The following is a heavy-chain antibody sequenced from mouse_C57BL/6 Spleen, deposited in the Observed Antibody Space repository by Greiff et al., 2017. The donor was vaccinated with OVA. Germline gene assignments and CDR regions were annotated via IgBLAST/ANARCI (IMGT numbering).Heavy chain of an antibody. D-gene: IGHD1-1*01. V-gene: IGHV1-55*01. Sequence: VQLQQPGAELVKPGASVKMSCKASGYPFTSYWITWVKQRLGQGLEWIGDFYPGSGSTNYNEKFKSKATLTVDTSSSTAYMQLSSLTSEDSAVYYCARSEFITTVVGPWYFDVWGTGTTVTVSS. CDR1: GYPFTSYW. CDR3: ARSEFITTVVGPWYFDV. CDR2: FYPGSGST. J-gene: IGHJ1*03.